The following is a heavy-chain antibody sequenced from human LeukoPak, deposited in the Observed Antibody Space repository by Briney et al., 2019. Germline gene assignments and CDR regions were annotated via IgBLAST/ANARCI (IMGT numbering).Heavy chain of an antibody. V-gene: IGHV4-39*06. J-gene: IGHJ4*02. Sequence: SETLSLTCTVSGGSISSSSYYWGWIRQPPGKGLEWIGSIYYSGSTYYNPSLKSRVTISVDTSKNQFPLKLSSVTAADTAVYYCARDFYPGIKLDYWGQGTLVTVSS. CDR2: IYYSGST. CDR3: ARDFYPGIKLDY. D-gene: IGHD1-14*01. CDR1: GGSISSSSYY.